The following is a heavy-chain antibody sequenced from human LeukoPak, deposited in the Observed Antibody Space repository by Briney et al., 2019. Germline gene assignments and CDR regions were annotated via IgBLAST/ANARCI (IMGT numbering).Heavy chain of an antibody. J-gene: IGHJ3*02. CDR2: IYTSGNT. V-gene: IGHV4-39*01. D-gene: IGHD6-19*01. Sequence: TSETLSLTCTVSGGSVTSSTFSWAWIRQPPGKGLEWIGNIYTSGNTYYNPSLKSRVTMSVDTSKNQCSLKLSSVTAADTAVYYCARPYRSDWFGVFHIWGQGTMVTVSS. CDR1: GGSVTSSTFS. CDR3: ARPYRSDWFGVFHI.